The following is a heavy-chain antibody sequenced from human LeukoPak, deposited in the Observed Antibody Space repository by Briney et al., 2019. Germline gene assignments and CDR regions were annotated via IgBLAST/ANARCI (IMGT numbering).Heavy chain of an antibody. D-gene: IGHD3-9*01. V-gene: IGHV1-2*04. CDR1: GYTFTGYY. J-gene: IGHJ4*02. CDR2: INPNSGGT. CDR3: AREGDILTGYCFDY. Sequence: ASVKVSCKASGYTFTGYYMHWVRQAPGQGLEWMGWINPNSGGTNYAQKFQGWVTMTRDTSISTAYMELSRLRSDDTAVYYCAREGDILTGYCFDYWGQGTLVTVSS.